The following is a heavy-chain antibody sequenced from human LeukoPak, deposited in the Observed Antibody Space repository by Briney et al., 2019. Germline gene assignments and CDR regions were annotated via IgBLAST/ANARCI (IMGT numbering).Heavy chain of an antibody. CDR3: ARYDSSRDDSGGYHY. D-gene: IGHD3-22*01. CDR1: GDSINSYD. Sequence: SETLSLTCTVSGDSINSYDWSWIRQPAGKGLEWIGRIHMSGSTNYNPSLRSRVAISMDNSKNQFSLKLKSVTAADTAVYYCARYDSSRDDSGGYHYWGQGTLVTISS. J-gene: IGHJ4*02. CDR2: IHMSGST. V-gene: IGHV4-4*07.